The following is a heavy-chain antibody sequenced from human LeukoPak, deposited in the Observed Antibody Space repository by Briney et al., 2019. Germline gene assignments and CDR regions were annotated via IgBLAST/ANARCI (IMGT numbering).Heavy chain of an antibody. CDR3: ARWQYWDMGGYFDD. J-gene: IGHJ4*02. V-gene: IGHV4-31*03. Sequence: SETLSLTCTVSGGSLSGGAYYWSWIRQHPGKGLEWIGYIYYSGNTYYNPSLQSRVTISVDTSKNQFSLKLNSVTAADTAVYYCARWQYWDMGGYFDDWGQGTLVTVSS. CDR1: GGSLSGGAYY. CDR2: IYYSGNT. D-gene: IGHD3-9*01.